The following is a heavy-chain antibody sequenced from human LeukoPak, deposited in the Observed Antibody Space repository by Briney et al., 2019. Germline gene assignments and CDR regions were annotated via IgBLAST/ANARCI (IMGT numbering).Heavy chain of an antibody. D-gene: IGHD6-13*01. Sequence: SETLSLTCAVYGGSFSDYYWSWIRQPPGKGLEWIGEINHSGSTNYNPSLKSRVTISVDTSKNQFSLKLSSVTAADTAVYYCARGPIYSTSWYYFDYWGRGTLVTVSS. CDR3: ARGPIYSTSWYYFDY. CDR1: GGSFSDYY. V-gene: IGHV4-34*01. J-gene: IGHJ4*02. CDR2: INHSGST.